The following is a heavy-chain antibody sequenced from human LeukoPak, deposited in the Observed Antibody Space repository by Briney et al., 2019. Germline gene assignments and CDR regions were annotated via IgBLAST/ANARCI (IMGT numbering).Heavy chain of an antibody. CDR1: GGSIISTSYY. Sequence: PSETLSLTCTVSGGSIISTSYYWGWIRQPPGKGLEWIGSIYYRGNTYYNPSLKSRVTISVDTSKNQFSLKLSSVTAADAAVYYCARDSWFGEFNWFDPWGQGTLVTVSS. V-gene: IGHV4-39*07. D-gene: IGHD3-10*01. CDR2: IYYRGNT. J-gene: IGHJ5*02. CDR3: ARDSWFGEFNWFDP.